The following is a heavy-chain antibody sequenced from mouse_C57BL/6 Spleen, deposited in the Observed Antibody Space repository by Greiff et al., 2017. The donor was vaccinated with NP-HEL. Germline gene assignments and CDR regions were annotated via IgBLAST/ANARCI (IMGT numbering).Heavy chain of an antibody. CDR1: GYTFTDYE. V-gene: IGHV1-15*01. CDR2: IDPETGGT. D-gene: IGHD2-10*01. Sequence: QVQLQQSGAELVRPGASVTLSCKASGYTFTDYEMHWVKQTPVHGLEWIGAIDPETGGTAYNQKFKGKAILTADKSSSTAYMELRSLTSEDSAVYYCTRALLRYFDVWGTGTTVTVSS. CDR3: TRALLRYFDV. J-gene: IGHJ1*03.